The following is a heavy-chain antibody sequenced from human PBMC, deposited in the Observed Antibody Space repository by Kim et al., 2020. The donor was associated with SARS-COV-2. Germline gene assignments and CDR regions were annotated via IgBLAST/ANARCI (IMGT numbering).Heavy chain of an antibody. CDR3: ARDPTLTISDPWVYYYYMDV. V-gene: IGHV1-46*01. CDR1: GYTFTSYY. Sequence: ASVKVSCKASGYTFTSYYMHWVRQAPGQGLEWMGIINPSGGSTSYAQKFQGRVTMTRDTSTSTVYMELSSLRSEDTAVYYCARDPTLTISDPWVYYYYMDVWGKGTTVTVSS. D-gene: IGHD3-3*01. CDR2: INPSGGST. J-gene: IGHJ6*03.